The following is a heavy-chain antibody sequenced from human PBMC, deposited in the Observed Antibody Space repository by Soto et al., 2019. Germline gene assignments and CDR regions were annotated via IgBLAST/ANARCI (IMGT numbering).Heavy chain of an antibody. J-gene: IGHJ3*02. CDR3: ARTGYSSGWYKAAFDI. V-gene: IGHV4-34*01. CDR1: GGSFSGYY. D-gene: IGHD6-19*01. CDR2: INHSGST. Sequence: SETLSLTGAVYGGSFSGYYWSWICQPPGKGLEWIGEINHSGSTNYNPSLKSRVTISVDTSKNQFSLKLSSVTAADTAVYYCARTGYSSGWYKAAFDIWGQGTMVTVSS.